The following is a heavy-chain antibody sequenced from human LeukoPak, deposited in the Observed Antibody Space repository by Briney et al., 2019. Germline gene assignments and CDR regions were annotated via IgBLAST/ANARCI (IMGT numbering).Heavy chain of an antibody. Sequence: GGSLRLSCAASGFTFSSYAMSWVRQAPGKGLEWVSAISGSGGSTYYADSVKGRFTISRDNSKNTPYLQMNSLRAEDTAVYYCANLYAAAGTFRDYYYYYGMDVWGQGTTVTVSS. V-gene: IGHV3-23*01. J-gene: IGHJ6*02. CDR2: ISGSGGST. CDR1: GFTFSSYA. CDR3: ANLYAAAGTFRDYYYYYGMDV. D-gene: IGHD6-13*01.